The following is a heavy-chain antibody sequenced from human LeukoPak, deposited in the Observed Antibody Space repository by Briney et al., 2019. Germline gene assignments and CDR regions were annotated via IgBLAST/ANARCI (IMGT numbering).Heavy chain of an antibody. J-gene: IGHJ3*02. V-gene: IGHV4-59*11. CDR3: ARPQRPYYYVSGSYYRSPAHDAFDI. CDR2: IYYSGSA. Sequence: PSETLSLTCTVSGGSISSHYWSWIRQPPGKGLEWIGYIYYSGSASYNPSLKSRGTISVETSKNQFSLKLSSVPAADTAVYYCARPQRPYYYVSGSYYRSPAHDAFDIWGQGTIVTVSP. CDR1: GGSISSHY. D-gene: IGHD3-10*01.